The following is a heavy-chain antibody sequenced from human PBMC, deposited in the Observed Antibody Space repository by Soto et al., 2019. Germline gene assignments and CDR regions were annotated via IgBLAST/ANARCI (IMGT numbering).Heavy chain of an antibody. D-gene: IGHD3-3*01. J-gene: IGHJ4*02. CDR1: GFSLSTSGVG. V-gene: IGHV2-5*02. CDR2: IYWDDDK. CDR3: AHAPKSYYDFWSGYYTTYDFDY. Sequence: QITLKESGPTLVKPTQTLTLTCTFSGFSLSTSGVGVGWIRQPPGKALEWLALIYWDDDKRYSPSLKSRLTITKDTSKNLVVLTMTNMDPVDTATYYCAHAPKSYYDFWSGYYTTYDFDYWGQGTLVTVSS.